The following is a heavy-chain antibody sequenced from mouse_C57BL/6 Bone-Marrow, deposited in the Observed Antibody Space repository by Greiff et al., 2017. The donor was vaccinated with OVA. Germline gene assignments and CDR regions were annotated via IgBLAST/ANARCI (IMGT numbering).Heavy chain of an antibody. CDR1: GYTFTSYW. CDR2: IDPSDSET. CDR3: ARGYQLSHWYCDV. V-gene: IGHV1-52*01. J-gene: IGHJ1*03. D-gene: IGHD2-2*01. Sequence: QVQLQQPGAELVRPGSSVKLSCKASGYTFTSYWMHWVKQRPIQGLEWIGNIDPSDSETHYNQKFKDKATLTVDKSSSTAYMQLSSLTSEDSAVYYCARGYQLSHWYCDVWGTGTTVTVSA.